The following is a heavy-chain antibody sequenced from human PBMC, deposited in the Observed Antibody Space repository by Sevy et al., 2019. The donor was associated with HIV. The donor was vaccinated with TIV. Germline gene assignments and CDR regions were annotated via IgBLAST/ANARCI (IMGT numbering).Heavy chain of an antibody. V-gene: IGHV3-53*01. CDR2: IYSGGST. J-gene: IGHJ4*02. CDR1: GFTVSSNY. D-gene: IGHD1-7*01. CDR3: ARGAPDFWNWNYFDY. Sequence: GGSLRLSCAASGFTVSSNYMSWVRQAPGKGLEWVSVIYSGGSTYYADSVKGRFTISRDNSENTLYLQMNSLRAEDTAVYYCARGAPDFWNWNYFDYWGQGTLVTVSS.